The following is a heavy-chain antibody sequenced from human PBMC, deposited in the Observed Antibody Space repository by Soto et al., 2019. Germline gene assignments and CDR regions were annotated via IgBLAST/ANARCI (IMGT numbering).Heavy chain of an antibody. J-gene: IGHJ4*02. D-gene: IGHD1-26*01. CDR1: GGSVSSGSYS. CDR2: IYPSGTT. V-gene: IGHV4-61*01. Sequence: QVQLQESGPGLVKPSETLSLTCTVSGGSVSSGSYSWSWMRQPPGKGLEWIGYIYPSGTTNYNPSLKSRVTISRDTSKNQFSLKLSSVTAADTAVYYCARGGGSHYIAYWGQGTLVTVSS. CDR3: ARGGGSHYIAY.